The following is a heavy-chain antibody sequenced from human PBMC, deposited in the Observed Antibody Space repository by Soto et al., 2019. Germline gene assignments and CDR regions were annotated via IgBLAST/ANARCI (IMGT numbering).Heavy chain of an antibody. J-gene: IGHJ4*02. V-gene: IGHV1-69*08. CDR2: IIPIFDTT. Sequence: SVKVSCKASGGPNSNYSISWVRQAPGQGLEWMGRIIPIFDTTNYAQRFQGRVTITADKSTSTVYMDLSSLRSEDTAVYYCARSLLGNHYDSDGLDNWGQGTLVTVSS. D-gene: IGHD3-22*01. CDR3: ARSLLGNHYDSDGLDN. CDR1: GGPNSNYS.